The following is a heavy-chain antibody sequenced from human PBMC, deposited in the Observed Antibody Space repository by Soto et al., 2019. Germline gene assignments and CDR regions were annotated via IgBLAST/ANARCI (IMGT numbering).Heavy chain of an antibody. CDR1: GYTLTELS. Sequence: QVQLVQSGAEVKKPGASVKVSCKVSGYTLTELSMHWVRQAPGKGLEWMGGFDPEDGETIYAQKFQGRVTMTEDTSTDTAYMELSSLRSEDTAVYYCATGYPRAAGTGVRPDYYYYYCMDVWGQGTTVTVSS. D-gene: IGHD6-13*01. CDR3: ATGYPRAAGTGVRPDYYYYYCMDV. J-gene: IGHJ6*02. CDR2: FDPEDGET. V-gene: IGHV1-24*01.